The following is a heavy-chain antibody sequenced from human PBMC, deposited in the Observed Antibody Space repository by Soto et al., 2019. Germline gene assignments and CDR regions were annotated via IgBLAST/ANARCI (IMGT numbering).Heavy chain of an antibody. CDR1: GFPFFRYS. CDR2: ISSSSSYI. Sequence: PEVSLRLACAGSGFPFFRYSINGVRTAQGKGLEWVSSISSSSSYIYYADSVKGRFTISRDNAKNSLYLQMNSLRAEDTAVYDGARASDGRSGYYCPFDYWGQETLVTVSS. D-gene: IGHD3-22*01. V-gene: IGHV3-21*01. J-gene: IGHJ4*02. CDR3: ARASDGRSGYYCPFDY.